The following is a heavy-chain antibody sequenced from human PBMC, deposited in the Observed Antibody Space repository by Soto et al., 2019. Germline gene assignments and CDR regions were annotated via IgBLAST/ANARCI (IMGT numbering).Heavy chain of an antibody. CDR2: IYYSGST. CDR3: ARHYPTEALGAFDI. Sequence: SETLSLTCTVSGGSISSSSYYWGWIRQPPGKGLEWIGSIYYSGSTYYNPSLKSRVTISVDTSKNQFSLKLSSVTAADTAVYYCARHYPTEALGAFDIWGQGTMVTVSS. CDR1: GGSISSSSYY. V-gene: IGHV4-39*01. J-gene: IGHJ3*02.